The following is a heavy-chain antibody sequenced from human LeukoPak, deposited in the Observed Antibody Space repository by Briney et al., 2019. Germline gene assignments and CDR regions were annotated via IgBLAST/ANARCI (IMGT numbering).Heavy chain of an antibody. V-gene: IGHV3-7*04. Sequence: PGGSLRLSCAASGFTFTNYWMSWVRQAPGGGLEWVANIKQDGSEKYYVDSLRGRFTIFRDNAKNSLYLQMNSLRPEDTAVYYCARDLRAPLYYYGSGSSFDYWGQGTLVTVSS. CDR3: ARDLRAPLYYYGSGSSFDY. J-gene: IGHJ4*02. CDR2: IKQDGSEK. D-gene: IGHD3-10*01. CDR1: GFTFTNYW.